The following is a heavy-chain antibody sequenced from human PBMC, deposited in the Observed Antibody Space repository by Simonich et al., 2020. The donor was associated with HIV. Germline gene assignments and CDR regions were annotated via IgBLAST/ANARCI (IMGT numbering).Heavy chain of an antibody. CDR1: GFTFSSYS. D-gene: IGHD2-2*01. Sequence: EVQLVESGGGLVKPGGSLRLSCAASGFTFSSYSMNWVRQAPGKGLEWVSSIRSSSSYIYYADSVKGRFTISRDNANNSLYLQMNSLRAEDTAVYDCARDGRKGSSTSCSDYWGQGTLVTVS. J-gene: IGHJ4*02. CDR2: IRSSSSYI. V-gene: IGHV3-21*01. CDR3: ARDGRKGSSTSCSDY.